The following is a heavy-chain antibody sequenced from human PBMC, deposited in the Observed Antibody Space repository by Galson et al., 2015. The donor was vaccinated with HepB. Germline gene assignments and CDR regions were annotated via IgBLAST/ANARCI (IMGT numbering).Heavy chain of an antibody. J-gene: IGHJ4*02. CDR1: GFSLSTSGVG. D-gene: IGHD2-2*01. V-gene: IGHV2-5*02. CDR2: IYWDDDK. Sequence: PALVKPTQTLTLTCTFSGFSLSTSGVGVGWIRQPPGKALEWLALIYWDDDKRYSPSLKSRLTITKDTSKNQVVLTMTNMDPVDTATYYCAHSRYCSSTSCYEVDYWGQGTLVTVSS. CDR3: AHSRYCSSTSCYEVDY.